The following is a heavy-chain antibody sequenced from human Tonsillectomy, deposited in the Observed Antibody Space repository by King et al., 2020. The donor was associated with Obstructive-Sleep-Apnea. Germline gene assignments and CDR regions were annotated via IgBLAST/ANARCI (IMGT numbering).Heavy chain of an antibody. Sequence: DVQLVESGGGLEQPGGSLRLSCAASGFSFSSYIMNWVRQAPGKGLEWVSYISLSGSTIYYADSVKGRFTISRDNANHSLYLHMSSLRAEDTAVYYCARDLYEHYLDYWGRGTLVTVSS. J-gene: IGHJ4*02. CDR3: ARDLYEHYLDY. CDR2: ISLSGSTI. D-gene: IGHD2-2*02. V-gene: IGHV3-48*04. CDR1: GFSFSSYI.